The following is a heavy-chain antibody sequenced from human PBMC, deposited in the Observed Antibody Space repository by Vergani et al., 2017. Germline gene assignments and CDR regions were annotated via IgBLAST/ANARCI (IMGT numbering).Heavy chain of an antibody. CDR1: GFTFTAHG. V-gene: IGHV3-23*01. D-gene: IGHD6-19*01. J-gene: IGHJ3*02. Sequence: EVQLLESGGGSAQPGESLRLSCVASGFTFTAHGLNWVRQAPGKGLEWVSTLSASDRRTHYADSVKGRFTISRDISKNTLFLHMNSLRPEDTAVYYCAKVGRSEVAGTFGAFDILGQGTMVTVSS. CDR2: LSASDRRT. CDR3: AKVGRSEVAGTFGAFDI.